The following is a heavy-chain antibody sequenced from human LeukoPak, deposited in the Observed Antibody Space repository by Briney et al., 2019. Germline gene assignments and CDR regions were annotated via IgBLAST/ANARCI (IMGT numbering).Heavy chain of an antibody. Sequence: SGGPLRLSCAASGFTFSSYWMHWVRQAPGKGLVWVSRIKNDGSSTYYADSVKGRLTISRDNAKNTLYLQMNSLRAEDTAVYYCARGRPTTSIAAAGVNWFDPWGQGTLVTVSS. CDR1: GFTFSSYW. CDR3: ARGRPTTSIAAAGVNWFDP. D-gene: IGHD6-13*01. J-gene: IGHJ5*02. V-gene: IGHV3-74*01. CDR2: IKNDGSST.